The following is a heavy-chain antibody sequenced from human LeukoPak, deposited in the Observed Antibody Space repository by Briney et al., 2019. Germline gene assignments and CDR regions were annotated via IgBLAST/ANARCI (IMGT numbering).Heavy chain of an antibody. J-gene: IGHJ2*01. V-gene: IGHV4-59*11. CDR3: ARGLTDRSSGLRNWYFDL. CDR1: GGSINSHY. CDR2: VFNGGST. Sequence: PSETLSLTCSVSGGSINSHYWSWIRQSPGKGLEWTGYVFNGGSTNYNPSLKSRVTISVDTSKNQFSLKLSSVTAADTAVYYCARGLTDRSSGLRNWYFDLWGRGTLVTVSS. D-gene: IGHD6-25*01.